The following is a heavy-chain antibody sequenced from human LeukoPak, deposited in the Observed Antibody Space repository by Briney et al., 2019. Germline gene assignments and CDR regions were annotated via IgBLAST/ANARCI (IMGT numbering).Heavy chain of an antibody. D-gene: IGHD2-15*01. J-gene: IGHJ4*02. CDR2: ISGSGSST. V-gene: IGHV3-23*01. Sequence: QPGGSLRLSCAASGFTFSSYVVSWVRQAPGKGLEWVSAISGSGSSTYYADSVKGRFTISRDNSNNTLYLQMNSLRAEDTAVYYCAGILGYCSGGSCPSKDYWGQGTLVTVSS. CDR1: GFTFSSYV. CDR3: AGILGYCSGGSCPSKDY.